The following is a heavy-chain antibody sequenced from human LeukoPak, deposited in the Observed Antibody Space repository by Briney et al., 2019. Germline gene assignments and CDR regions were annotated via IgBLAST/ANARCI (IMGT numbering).Heavy chain of an antibody. CDR2: IYPGDSDT. CDR1: GTNFTSYR. Sequence: GASLKISCKGSGTNFTSYRIGWVRQLPGKGLEWMGIIYPGDSDTRYSPSFQGQVTISADKSISTAYLQWSSLKASDTAMYYCARRQVATISPYFDYWGQGTLVTVSS. D-gene: IGHD5-24*01. J-gene: IGHJ4*02. V-gene: IGHV5-51*01. CDR3: ARRQVATISPYFDY.